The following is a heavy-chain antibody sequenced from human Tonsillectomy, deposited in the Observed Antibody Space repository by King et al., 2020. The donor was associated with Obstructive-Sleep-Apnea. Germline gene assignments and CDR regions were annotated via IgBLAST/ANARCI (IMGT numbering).Heavy chain of an antibody. CDR3: ARGSGAADVNWFDP. D-gene: IGHD6-13*01. Sequence: VQLQQWGAGLLKPSETLSLTCAGYGGSFSDYYWSWIRQPPGKGLEWIGEVNHSGSSNYSPSLKSRVTISVDIAKNQFSLKLNSVTAADTAVYYCARGSGAADVNWFDPWGQGALVTVSS. V-gene: IGHV4-34*01. CDR1: GGSFSDYY. CDR2: VNHSGSS. J-gene: IGHJ5*02.